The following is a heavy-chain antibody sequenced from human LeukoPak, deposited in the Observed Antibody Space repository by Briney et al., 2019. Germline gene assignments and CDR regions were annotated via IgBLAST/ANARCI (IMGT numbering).Heavy chain of an antibody. V-gene: IGHV4-34*01. J-gene: IGHJ6*03. CDR2: INHSGST. CDR3: ARAQTYYYYYYYMDV. Sequence: SETLSLTCAVYGGSFSGYYWSWIRQPPGKGLEWIGEINHSGSTNYNPSLKSRVTISVDTSKNQFSLKLSSVTAADTAVYYCARAQTYYYYYYYMDVWGKGTTVTVSS. CDR1: GGSFSGYY.